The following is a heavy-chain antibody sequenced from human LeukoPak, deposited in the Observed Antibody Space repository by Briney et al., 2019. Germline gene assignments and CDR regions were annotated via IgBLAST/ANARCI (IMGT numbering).Heavy chain of an antibody. V-gene: IGHV3-21*04. CDR1: GFTFSSYS. D-gene: IGHD3-10*01. J-gene: IGHJ5*02. Sequence: GGSLRLSCAASGFTFSSYSMNWVRQAPGKGLEWVSSISSSSSYIYYADSVKGRFTISRDNAKNSLYLQMNSLRAEDTAVYYCATMTSYYYGSGSPNWFDPWGQGTLVTASS. CDR2: ISSSSSYI. CDR3: ATMTSYYYGSGSPNWFDP.